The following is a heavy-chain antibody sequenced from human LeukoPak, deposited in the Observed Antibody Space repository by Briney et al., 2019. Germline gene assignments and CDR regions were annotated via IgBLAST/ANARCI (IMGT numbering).Heavy chain of an antibody. V-gene: IGHV3-7*01. D-gene: IGHD6-19*01. CDR1: GFTFINDY. CDR3: ARDATPGYSGAWLDSFDI. J-gene: IGHJ3*02. CDR2: INREGTET. Sequence: GGSLRLSCVVSGFTFINDYMSWVRQAPGKGLEWVAFINREGTETLYVDSVKGRFTISRANAKNSLYLQMNNLRAEDTAVYYCARDATPGYSGAWLDSFDIWGQGTMVTVSS.